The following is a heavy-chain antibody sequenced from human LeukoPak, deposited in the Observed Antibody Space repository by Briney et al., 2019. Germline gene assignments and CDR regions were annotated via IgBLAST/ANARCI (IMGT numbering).Heavy chain of an antibody. CDR3: ARARSYCTNGVCPGGAFDI. D-gene: IGHD2-8*01. CDR2: INPNSGGT. J-gene: IGHJ3*02. V-gene: IGHV1-2*02. CDR1: GYTFAGYY. Sequence: ASVKVSCKASGYTFAGYYMHWVRQAPGQGLEWMGWINPNSGGTNYAQKFQGRVTMTRDTSISTAYMELSRLRSDDTAVYYCARARSYCTNGVCPGGAFDIWGQGTMVTVSS.